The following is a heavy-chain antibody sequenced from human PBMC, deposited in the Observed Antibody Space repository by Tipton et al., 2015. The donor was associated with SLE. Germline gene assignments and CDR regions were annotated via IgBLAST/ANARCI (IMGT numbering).Heavy chain of an antibody. CDR1: GGSVSSSSYY. V-gene: IGHV3-7*01. CDR2: IKPDGSEK. J-gene: IGHJ6*02. Sequence: GLVKPSETLSLTCTVSGGSVSSSSYYWGWIRQPPGKGLEWVANIKPDGSEKYYVDSVKGRFTISRDNARNSLYLQMNSLRAEDTAVYYCARTGSQPHHQIYGMDVWGPGTSVTVSS. CDR3: ARTGSQPHHQIYGMDV. D-gene: IGHD1-14*01.